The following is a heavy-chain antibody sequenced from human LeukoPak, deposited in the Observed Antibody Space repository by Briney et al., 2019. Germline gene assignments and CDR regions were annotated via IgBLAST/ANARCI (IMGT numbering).Heavy chain of an antibody. CDR2: IYTSGST. V-gene: IGHV4-4*07. D-gene: IGHD3-22*01. CDR3: ARDRSSSGYFDY. J-gene: IGHJ4*02. CDR1: GGSISSYY. Sequence: SETLSLTCTVSGGSISSYYRSWIRQPAGKGLEWIGRIYTSGSTNYNPSLKSRVTMSVDTSKNQFSLKLSSVTAADTAVYYCARDRSSSGYFDYWGQGTLVTVSS.